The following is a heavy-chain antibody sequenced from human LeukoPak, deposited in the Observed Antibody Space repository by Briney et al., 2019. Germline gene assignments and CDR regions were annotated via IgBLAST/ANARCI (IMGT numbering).Heavy chain of an antibody. V-gene: IGHV3-48*04. CDR2: ISSSSSTI. CDR1: GFTFSSYS. J-gene: IGHJ6*03. Sequence: GGSLRLSCAASGFTFSSYSMNWVRQAPGKGLEWVSYISSSSSTIYYADSVKGRFTISRDNAKNSLYLQMNSLRAEDTAVYYCARGPGYDYGGKGRYYYYMDVWGKGTTVTVSS. CDR3: ARGPGYDYGGKGRYYYYMDV. D-gene: IGHD4-23*01.